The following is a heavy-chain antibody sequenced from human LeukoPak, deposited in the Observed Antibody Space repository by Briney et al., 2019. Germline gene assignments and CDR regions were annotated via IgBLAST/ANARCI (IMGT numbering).Heavy chain of an antibody. J-gene: IGHJ6*02. CDR3: AKDTNYYDSSGPLYYYYGMDV. CDR2: ISWNSGSI. V-gene: IGHV3-9*01. CDR1: GFTFSSYA. Sequence: PGGSLRLSCAASGFTFSSYAMHWVRQAPGKGLEWVSGISWNSGSIGYADSVKGRFTISRDNAKNSLYLQMNSLRAEDTALYYCAKDTNYYDSSGPLYYYYGMDVWGQGTTVTVSS. D-gene: IGHD3-22*01.